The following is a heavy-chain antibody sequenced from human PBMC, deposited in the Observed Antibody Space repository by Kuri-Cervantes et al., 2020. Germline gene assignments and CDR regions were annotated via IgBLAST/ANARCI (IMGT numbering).Heavy chain of an antibody. CDR2: ISGADITI. Sequence: GESLKISCAASGFPFSNYALSWVRQAPGKGLEWVSDISGADITINYADSVKGRFTISRDNAKNSLYLQMNSLRAEDTAVYYCARDFLGLEEDYYYYMDVWGKGTTVTVSS. D-gene: IGHD1-1*01. J-gene: IGHJ6*03. CDR3: ARDFLGLEEDYYYYMDV. V-gene: IGHV3-11*04. CDR1: GFPFSNYA.